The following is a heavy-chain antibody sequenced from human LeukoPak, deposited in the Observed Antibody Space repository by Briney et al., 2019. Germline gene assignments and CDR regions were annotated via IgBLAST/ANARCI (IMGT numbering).Heavy chain of an antibody. CDR3: ARGKSWYYYDSSGRGGWFDP. V-gene: IGHV3-48*01. Sequence: PGGSLRLSCAASGFTFSSYSMNWVRQAPGKGLEWVSYISSSSTIYYADSVKGRFTTSRDNAKNSLYLQMNSLRAEDTAVYYCARGKSWYYYDSSGRGGWFDPWGQGTLVTVSS. D-gene: IGHD3-22*01. J-gene: IGHJ5*02. CDR1: GFTFSSYS. CDR2: ISSSSTI.